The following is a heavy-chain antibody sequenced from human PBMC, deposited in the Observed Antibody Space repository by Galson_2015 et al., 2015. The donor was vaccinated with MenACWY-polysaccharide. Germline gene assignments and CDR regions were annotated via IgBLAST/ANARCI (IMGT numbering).Heavy chain of an antibody. V-gene: IGHV3-48*03. CDR3: ARQGVVATIFGVAFDI. CDR2: ISSSGSTI. Sequence: SLRLSCAASGFTFSSSAMSCVRQAPGKGLEWVSYISSSGSTIYYADSVKGRFTISRDNAKNSLYLQMNSLRAEDTAVYYCARQGVVATIFGVAFDIWGQGTMVTVSS. CDR1: GFTFSSSA. J-gene: IGHJ3*02. D-gene: IGHD5-12*01.